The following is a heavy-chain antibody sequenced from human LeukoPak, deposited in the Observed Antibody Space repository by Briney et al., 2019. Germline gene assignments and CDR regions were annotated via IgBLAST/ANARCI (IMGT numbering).Heavy chain of an antibody. CDR2: IIPMFGTA. Sequence: ASVKVSCKASGGTFSSYALSWVRQAPGQGLEWMGGIIPMFGTANYAQKFQGRVTITADESTSTAYMELSSLRSDDTAVYYCARARRWYSSGWYSSMFDYWGQGTLVTVSS. J-gene: IGHJ4*02. CDR3: ARARRWYSSGWYSSMFDY. CDR1: GGTFSSYA. V-gene: IGHV1-69*13. D-gene: IGHD6-19*01.